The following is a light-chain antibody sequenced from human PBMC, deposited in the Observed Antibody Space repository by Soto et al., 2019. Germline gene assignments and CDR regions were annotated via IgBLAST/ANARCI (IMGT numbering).Light chain of an antibody. CDR1: QTISSY. V-gene: IGKV1-39*01. Sequence: DIQMTQSPTSLPASVGDSVTISCRASQTISSYLNWYQQQPGKAPKLLIYSASTLQTGVPSRFSGSGFGTDYTLTISSLQPADFATYYCQQTFKTPHTFGQGTKVDIK. J-gene: IGKJ2*01. CDR3: QQTFKTPHT. CDR2: SAS.